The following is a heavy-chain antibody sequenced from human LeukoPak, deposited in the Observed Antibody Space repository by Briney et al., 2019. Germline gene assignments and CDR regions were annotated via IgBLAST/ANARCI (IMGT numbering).Heavy chain of an antibody. CDR2: IIPIFGTA. D-gene: IGHD3-22*01. V-gene: IGHV1-69*13. CDR1: GGTFSSYA. CDR3: ARGDYYDSSGYYSN. Sequence: SVKVSCKASGGTFSSYAISWVRQAPGQGLEWMGGIIPIFGTANYAQKFQGRVTITADESTSTAYMELSSLRSEDTAAYYCARGDYYDSSGYYSNWGQGTLVTVSS. J-gene: IGHJ4*02.